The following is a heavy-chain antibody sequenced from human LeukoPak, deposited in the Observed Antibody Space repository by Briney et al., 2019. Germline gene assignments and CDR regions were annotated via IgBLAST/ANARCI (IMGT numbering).Heavy chain of an antibody. CDR2: INHSGST. D-gene: IGHD6-13*01. V-gene: IGHV4-34*01. CDR1: GGSFSGYY. Sequence: SETLSLTCAVYGGSFSGYYWSGIRQPPGKGLEWIGEINHSGSTNYNPSLKSRVTISVDTSKNQFSLKLSSVTAADTAVYYCARKYSSSWSEDYWGQGTLVTVSS. CDR3: ARKYSSSWSEDY. J-gene: IGHJ4*02.